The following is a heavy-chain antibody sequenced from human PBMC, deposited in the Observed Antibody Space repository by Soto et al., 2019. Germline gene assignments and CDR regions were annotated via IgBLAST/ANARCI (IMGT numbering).Heavy chain of an antibody. V-gene: IGHV3-9*01. Sequence: EVQLVESGGGLVQPGRSLRLSCAASGFTFDDYAMHWVRQAPGKGLEWVSGISWNSGSIGYADSVKGRFTISRDNAKNSLYLQMNSLRAEDTALYYCAKGSGITIFGVVNLDVWVQGTTVTVSS. CDR2: ISWNSGSI. J-gene: IGHJ6*02. CDR3: AKGSGITIFGVVNLDV. D-gene: IGHD3-3*01. CDR1: GFTFDDYA.